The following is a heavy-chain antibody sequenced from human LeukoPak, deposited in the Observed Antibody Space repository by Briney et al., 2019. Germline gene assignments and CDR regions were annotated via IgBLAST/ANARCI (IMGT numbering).Heavy chain of an antibody. CDR2: INPNSGNT. Sequence: ASVKVSCKASGYTFTGYYMHWVRQAPGQGLEWMGWINPNSGNTGYAQKFQGRVTMTRNTSISTAYMELSSLRSEDTAVYYCAIRLRQWLAQGAFDIWGQGTMVTVSS. CDR3: AIRLRQWLAQGAFDI. D-gene: IGHD6-19*01. J-gene: IGHJ3*02. CDR1: GYTFTGYY. V-gene: IGHV1-8*02.